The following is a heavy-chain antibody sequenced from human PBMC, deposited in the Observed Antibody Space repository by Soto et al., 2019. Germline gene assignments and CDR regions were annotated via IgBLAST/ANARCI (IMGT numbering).Heavy chain of an antibody. J-gene: IGHJ5*02. Sequence: QVQLVQSGTEVKKPGASVMVSCKTSGYTFTSYGISWVRQAPGQGLEWMGLISPYNGDTIYARKFQGRVIVTADTATSTVDMELRSLRSDDTAVEYCVRDASSGYRGGGDPWGQGTLGTVSA. CDR2: ISPYNGDT. CDR3: VRDASSGYRGGGDP. V-gene: IGHV1-18*01. D-gene: IGHD5-18*01. CDR1: GYTFTSYG.